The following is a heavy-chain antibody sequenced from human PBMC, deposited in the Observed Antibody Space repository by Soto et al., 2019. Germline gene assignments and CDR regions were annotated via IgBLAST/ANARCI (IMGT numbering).Heavy chain of an antibody. Sequence: QITLKESGPTLVKPTQTLTLTCTFSGFSLSTSGVGVGWIRQPPGKALEWLALIYWNDDKRYSPSLKSRLTITKDTSKNQVVLTMTNMDPVDTATYYCAHRNRFGELLYDNWFDPWGQGTLVTVSS. CDR1: GFSLSTSGVG. V-gene: IGHV2-5*01. J-gene: IGHJ5*02. CDR2: IYWNDDK. D-gene: IGHD3-10*01. CDR3: AHRNRFGELLYDNWFDP.